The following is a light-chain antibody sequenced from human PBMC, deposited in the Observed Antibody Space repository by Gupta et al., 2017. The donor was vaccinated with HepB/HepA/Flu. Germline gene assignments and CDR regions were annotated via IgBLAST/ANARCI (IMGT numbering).Light chain of an antibody. CDR2: INN. J-gene: IGLJ2*01. Sequence: QSVLTQPPSASGPPGQRVTISCSGSSSNIGSNTVNWYQQLPGTAPKLLFYINNRRPSAAPARFSASKSATSASVATTWVHAEDGADYYCPAEDASRNGVVFGGGTKLTVL. CDR3: PAEDASRNGVV. V-gene: IGLV1-44*01. CDR1: SSNIGSNT.